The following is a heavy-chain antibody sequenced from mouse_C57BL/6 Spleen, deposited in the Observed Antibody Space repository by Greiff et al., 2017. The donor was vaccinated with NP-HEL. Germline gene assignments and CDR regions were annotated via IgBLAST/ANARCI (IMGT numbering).Heavy chain of an antibody. CDR1: GYTFTSYW. CDR2: IDPSASYT. Sequence: VQLQQPGAELVMPGASVKLSCKASGYTFTSYWMHWVKQRPGQGLEWIGEIDPSASYTNYNQKFKGKSTLTVDKSSSTAYMQLSSLTSEDSAVYYCAYYSNYVFAYWGQGTLVTVSA. J-gene: IGHJ3*01. CDR3: AYYSNYVFAY. D-gene: IGHD2-5*01. V-gene: IGHV1-69*01.